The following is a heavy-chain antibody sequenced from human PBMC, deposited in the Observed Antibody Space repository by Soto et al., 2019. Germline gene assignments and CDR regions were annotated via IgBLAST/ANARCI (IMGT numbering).Heavy chain of an antibody. CDR3: ARYIPGVRYYGMDV. CDR2: IGESGTPT. Sequence: PAGSLRLSCAASGFTFSSYAMKWVRQAPGKGLEWVSLIGESGTPTYYAGSVKGRFTISRDNSGNTLFLEMYSLRAEDTAVYYCARYIPGVRYYGMDVWGQGTTVTVSS. CDR1: GFTFSSYA. V-gene: IGHV3-23*01. D-gene: IGHD2-2*01. J-gene: IGHJ6*02.